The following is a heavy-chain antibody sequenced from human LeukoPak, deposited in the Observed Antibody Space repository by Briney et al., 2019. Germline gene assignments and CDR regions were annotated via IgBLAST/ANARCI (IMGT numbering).Heavy chain of an antibody. Sequence: PGGSLRLSCAASGFTFSSYEMNWVRQAPGKGLEWVSYISSSGSTIYYADSVKGRFTISRDNAKNSLYLQMNSLRAEDTAAYYCEREGYCSSTSCYAGYYYGMDVWGQGTTVTVSS. J-gene: IGHJ6*02. V-gene: IGHV3-48*03. CDR3: EREGYCSSTSCYAGYYYGMDV. D-gene: IGHD2-2*01. CDR1: GFTFSSYE. CDR2: ISSSGSTI.